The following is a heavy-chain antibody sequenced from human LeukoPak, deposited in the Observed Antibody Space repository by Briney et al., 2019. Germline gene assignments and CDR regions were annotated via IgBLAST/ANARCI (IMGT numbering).Heavy chain of an antibody. Sequence: ASVKVSCKASGYTFTSYGISWVRQAPGQGLEWMGWISAYNGNTNYAQKLQGRVTMTTDTSTSTAYMELRSLRSDDTAVYYCAREYGDTNYYYYGMDVWGQGTTATVSS. CDR2: ISAYNGNT. CDR1: GYTFTSYG. V-gene: IGHV1-18*01. D-gene: IGHD4-17*01. CDR3: AREYGDTNYYYYGMDV. J-gene: IGHJ6*02.